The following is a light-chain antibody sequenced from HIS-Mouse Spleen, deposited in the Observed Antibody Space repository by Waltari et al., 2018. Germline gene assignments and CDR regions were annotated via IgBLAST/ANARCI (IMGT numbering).Light chain of an antibody. CDR3: SSYTSSSFNVV. J-gene: IGLJ2*01. CDR2: DVI. CDR1: SSDVGGYNY. Sequence: QSALTQPASVSGSPGQSITISCTGTSSDVGGYNYVSWYQQHPGKAPKLMIYDVINRPAGVSNRFSGSKSGNTASLTISGLQADDEADYYCSSYTSSSFNVVFGGGTKLTVL. V-gene: IGLV2-14*03.